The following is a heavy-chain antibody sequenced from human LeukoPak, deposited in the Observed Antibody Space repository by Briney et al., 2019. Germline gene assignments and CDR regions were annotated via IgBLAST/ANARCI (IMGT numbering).Heavy chain of an antibody. D-gene: IGHD5-18*01. J-gene: IGHJ6*03. CDR3: ATYVDTAMVTTYYYYYYMDV. V-gene: IGHV1-2*06. CDR1: GYTFTGYY. Sequence: GASVKVSCKASGYTFTGYYMHWVRQAPGQGLEWMGRINPNSGGTNYAQKFQGRVTMTRDTPISTAYMELSRLRSDDTAVYYCATYVDTAMVTTYYYYYYMDVWGKGTTVTVSS. CDR2: INPNSGGT.